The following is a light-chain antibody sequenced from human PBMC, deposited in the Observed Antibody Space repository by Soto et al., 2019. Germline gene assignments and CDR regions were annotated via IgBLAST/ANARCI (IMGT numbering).Light chain of an antibody. CDR3: QQYTGPPTT. Sequence: PNTQTFSPGERATHSCKASQTVSSNYLAWCQQRPGQAPRLLIYGASTRAAGIPDRFSGSGSGTDFTLTITRLEPEDSAVYFCQQYTGPPTTFGQGTRLEIK. V-gene: IGKV3-20*01. J-gene: IGKJ5*01. CDR2: GAS. CDR1: QTVSSNY.